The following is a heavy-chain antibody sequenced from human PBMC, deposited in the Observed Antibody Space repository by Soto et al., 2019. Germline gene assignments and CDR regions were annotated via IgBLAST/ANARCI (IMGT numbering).Heavy chain of an antibody. J-gene: IGHJ6*02. CDR1: GITFRTYA. CDR2: VSGSATST. Sequence: PGGSLRLSCEASGITFRTYAMAWVRQAPGKGPEWISSVSGSATSTFYADSVKGRFTISRDNSKNTVFLQMNSLRAEDTAVYYCVKGSYGSGSRGYLDSWGQGTTVTVSS. CDR3: VKGSYGSGSRGYLDS. V-gene: IGHV3-23*01. D-gene: IGHD3-10*01.